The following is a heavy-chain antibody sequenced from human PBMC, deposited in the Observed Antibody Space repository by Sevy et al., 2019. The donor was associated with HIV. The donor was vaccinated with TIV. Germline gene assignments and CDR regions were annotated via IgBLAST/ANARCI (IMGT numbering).Heavy chain of an antibody. Sequence: ASETLSLTCTVSGGSISSGSYYWSWIRQPAGKGLEWIGRIYTSGSTNYNPSLKSRVTMSVDTSKNQFSLKLSSVTAADTAVYYCARDPVDFWSGYYPRGYYYYGMDVWGQGTTVTVSS. CDR2: IYTSGST. D-gene: IGHD3-3*01. CDR3: ARDPVDFWSGYYPRGYYYYGMDV. V-gene: IGHV4-61*02. J-gene: IGHJ6*02. CDR1: GGSISSGSYY.